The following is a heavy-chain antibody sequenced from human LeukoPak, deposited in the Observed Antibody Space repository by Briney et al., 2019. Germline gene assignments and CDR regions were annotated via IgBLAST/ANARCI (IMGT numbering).Heavy chain of an antibody. D-gene: IGHD3-3*01. CDR3: ARGETIFDAGSLDY. J-gene: IGHJ4*02. CDR2: INPNSGGT. CDR1: GYTFTVYY. V-gene: IGHV1-2*02. Sequence: ASVKVSCKASGYTFTVYYMHWVRQAPGHGLEWMGWINPNSGGTNYAQKFQGRVTMTSDTSISTAYMELSRLRSDDTAVYYCARGETIFDAGSLDYWGQGTLVTVSS.